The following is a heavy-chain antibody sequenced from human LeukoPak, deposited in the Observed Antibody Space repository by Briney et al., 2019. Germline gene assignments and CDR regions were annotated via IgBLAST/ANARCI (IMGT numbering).Heavy chain of an antibody. D-gene: IGHD3-9*01. CDR2: INPNSGGT. V-gene: IGHV1-2*02. Sequence: GASVKVSCKASGYTFTGYYMHWVRQAPGQGLEWMGWINPNSGGTNYAQKFQGRVTMTRDTSISTAYMELSRLRSDDTAVYYCARSRSRYQYYDILTGYLPPDYWGQGTLVTVSS. CDR3: ARSRSRYQYYDILTGYLPPDY. J-gene: IGHJ4*02. CDR1: GYTFTGYY.